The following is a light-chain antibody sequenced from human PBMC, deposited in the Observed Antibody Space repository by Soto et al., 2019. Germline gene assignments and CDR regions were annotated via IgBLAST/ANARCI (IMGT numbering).Light chain of an antibody. CDR3: QRYYNTPLT. J-gene: IGKJ4*01. Sequence: DILMTQSPESLTVSVGERATINCKSSQSLLYRSTNKNYLAWYQQKPGQPPKLLIYWASTRESGVPDRFSGSGSGTEFTLTISNVQAEDVAVYYCQRYYNTPLTFGGGTKVEIK. V-gene: IGKV4-1*01. CDR2: WAS. CDR1: QSLLYRSTNKNY.